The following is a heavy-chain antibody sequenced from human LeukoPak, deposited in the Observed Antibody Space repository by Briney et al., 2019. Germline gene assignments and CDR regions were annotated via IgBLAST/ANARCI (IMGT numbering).Heavy chain of an antibody. CDR1: GGSFSGYY. CDR2: INHSGST. CDR3: ARGCIPSWGRHYYFDY. D-gene: IGHD3-16*01. V-gene: IGHV4-34*01. Sequence: PSETLSLTCAVHGGSFSGYYWSWIRQPPGKGLEWIGEINHSGSTNYNPSLKSRVTISVDTSKNQFSLKLSSVTAADTAVYYCARGCIPSWGRHYYFDYWGQGTLVTVSS. J-gene: IGHJ4*02.